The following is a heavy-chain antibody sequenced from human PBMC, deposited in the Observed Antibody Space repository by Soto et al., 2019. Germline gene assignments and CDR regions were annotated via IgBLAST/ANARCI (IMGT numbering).Heavy chain of an antibody. CDR3: PRTREFDY. CDR1: GGSLSGAAYS. Sequence: SETLSLTGGVSGGSLSGAAYSWNWIRQPPGKGLEWIGYIFPSGTTSYNPSLKSRVTISIDFSKNQVSLGLRSLTAADTAVYYRPRTREFDYLSQGILVSLSS. CDR2: IFPSGTT. J-gene: IGHJ4*02. V-gene: IGHV4-30-2*01.